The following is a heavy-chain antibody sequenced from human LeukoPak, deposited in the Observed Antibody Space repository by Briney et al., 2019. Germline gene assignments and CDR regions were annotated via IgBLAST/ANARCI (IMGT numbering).Heavy chain of an antibody. CDR2: ISRSGSTI. J-gene: IGHJ4*02. V-gene: IGHV3-11*04. CDR1: GFTFSDYY. D-gene: IGHD5-12*01. CDR3: ARSSYSGYDPAFGY. Sequence: GGSLRLSCAASGFTFSDYYMSWIRQAPGKGLEWVSYISRSGSTIYYADSVKGRFTISRDNAKNSLYLQMNSLRAEDTAVYYCARSSYSGYDPAFGYWGQGTLVTVSS.